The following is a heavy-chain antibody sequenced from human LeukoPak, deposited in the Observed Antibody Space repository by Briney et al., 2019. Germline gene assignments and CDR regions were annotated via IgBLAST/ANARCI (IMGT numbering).Heavy chain of an antibody. J-gene: IGHJ3*02. D-gene: IGHD6-19*01. Sequence: PGGSLRLSCAASGFTFSSYGMHWVRQAPGKGLEWVAVIWYDGSNKYYADSVKGRFTISRDNSKNTLYLQMNSLRAEDTAVYYCARGEAVAVADIWGQGTMVTVSS. CDR2: IWYDGSNK. CDR1: GFTFSSYG. CDR3: ARGEAVAVADI. V-gene: IGHV3-33*01.